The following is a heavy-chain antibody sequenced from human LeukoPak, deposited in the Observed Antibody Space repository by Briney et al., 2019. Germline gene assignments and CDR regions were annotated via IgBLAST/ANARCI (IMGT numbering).Heavy chain of an antibody. CDR1: GGTFSSYA. Sequence: ASVKVSCKASGGTFSSYALSWVRQAPGQGLEWMGGIIPIFGTANYAQKFQGRVTITTDESTSTAYMELSSLRSEDTAVYYCARGDYYDSSGPGLVAFDIWGQGTMVTVSS. J-gene: IGHJ3*02. CDR2: IIPIFGTA. CDR3: ARGDYYDSSGPGLVAFDI. D-gene: IGHD3-22*01. V-gene: IGHV1-69*05.